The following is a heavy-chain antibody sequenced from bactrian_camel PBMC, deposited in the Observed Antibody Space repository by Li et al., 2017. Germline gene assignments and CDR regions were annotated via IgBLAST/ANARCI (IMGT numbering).Heavy chain of an antibody. CDR1: GFTFSTYD. J-gene: IGHJ4*01. Sequence: DVQLVESGGGLVQLGGSLRLSCATNGFTFSTYDMSWVRQAPRKGLEWVSVISGVGGPTRYADSVKGRFTLSRDDSKNELYLQVNSLKTEDTAMYYCAKEDPGAGRAVWGQGTQVTVS. CDR3: AKEDPGAGRAV. V-gene: IGHV3S40*01. CDR2: ISGVGGPT.